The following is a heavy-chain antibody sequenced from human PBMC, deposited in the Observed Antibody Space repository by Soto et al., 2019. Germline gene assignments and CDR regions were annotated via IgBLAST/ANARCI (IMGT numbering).Heavy chain of an antibody. CDR2: INGDGRST. V-gene: IGHV3-74*01. CDR3: ARETIGMACNY. J-gene: IGHJ4*02. Sequence: PGGSLRLSCAASGFTFSTYWMHWVRQVPGKGLVWVSRINGDGRSTSYADSVKGRFTTSRDNARNTLYLQMNSVSAEDTAVYYCARETIGMACNYWGQGTLVTVSS. CDR1: GFTFSTYW. D-gene: IGHD6-19*01.